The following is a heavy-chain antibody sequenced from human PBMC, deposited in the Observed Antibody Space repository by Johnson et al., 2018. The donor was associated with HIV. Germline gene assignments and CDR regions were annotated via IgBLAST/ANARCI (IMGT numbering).Heavy chain of an antibody. CDR3: ARGEGSGWHLAGAFDI. D-gene: IGHD6-19*01. J-gene: IGHJ3*02. CDR1: GFTVSSNY. Sequence: VQLVESGGGLVQPGGSLRLSCAASGFTVSSNYMSWVHQAPGKGLEWVSVIYSGGSTYYADSVKGRFTISRDNSKNTLYLQMNSLRAEDTAVYYCARGEGSGWHLAGAFDIWGQGTMVTVSS. CDR2: IYSGGST. V-gene: IGHV3-66*02.